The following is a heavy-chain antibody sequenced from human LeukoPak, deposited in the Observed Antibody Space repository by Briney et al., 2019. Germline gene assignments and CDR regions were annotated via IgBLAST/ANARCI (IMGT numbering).Heavy chain of an antibody. Sequence: SETLSLTCTVSGDSISSSRHSWGWIRQPPGKGLEWIGSISYSGGTYYNPSLKTRVTMSVDTSENQFSLKLSSVTAADSTVYYCVRIYCTSTSCYGDSYYGMDVWGQGTTVTVSS. CDR3: VRIYCTSTSCYGDSYYGMDV. D-gene: IGHD2-2*01. J-gene: IGHJ6*02. CDR2: ISYSGGT. CDR1: GDSISSSRHS. V-gene: IGHV4-39*01.